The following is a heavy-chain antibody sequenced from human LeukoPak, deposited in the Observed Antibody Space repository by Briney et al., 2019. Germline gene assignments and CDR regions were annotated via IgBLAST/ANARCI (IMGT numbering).Heavy chain of an antibody. CDR1: GGSIGTYY. V-gene: IGHV4-59*08. CDR3: ARHIGGGIEDMDV. Sequence: SETLSLTCTVSGGSIGTYYWSWIRQSPGKGLEWRGYIYVTGSTRYNPYLQSRVTISVDTSRNQFFLKMSSVTAPHTPVYYCARHIGGGIEDMDVSGKGTKVTVSS. D-gene: IGHD3-16*02. J-gene: IGHJ6*03. CDR2: IYVTGST.